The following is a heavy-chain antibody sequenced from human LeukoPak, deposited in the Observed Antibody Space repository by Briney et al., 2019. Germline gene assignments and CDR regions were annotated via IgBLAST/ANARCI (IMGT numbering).Heavy chain of an antibody. CDR2: IYYDGTT. CDR1: GGSISGSTFY. J-gene: IGHJ3*02. V-gene: IGHV4-39*01. CDR3: ARLGTNLGSAFDI. D-gene: IGHD3-3*01. Sequence: KPLETLSLTCTVSGGSISGSTFYWGWIRQPPGKGLEYIGTIYYDGTTYYNSSLKSRVTMFVDTSKNQFSLNLNSVTAADTAVYYCARLGTNLGSAFDIWGQGTMVTVSS.